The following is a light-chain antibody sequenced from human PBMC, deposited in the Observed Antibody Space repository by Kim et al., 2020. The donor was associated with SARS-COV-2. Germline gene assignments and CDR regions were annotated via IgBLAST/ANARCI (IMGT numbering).Light chain of an antibody. Sequence: APRKACSSPVWAENIGSVNMYWYIQKRGRAPRVVYYDTERPAWISERFSGCKFGNTATLTITRGETGDEADYICQVGDSRSEHVFGTGTKVTVL. V-gene: IGLV3-21*03. CDR2: YDT. CDR3: QVGDSRSEHV. J-gene: IGLJ1*01. CDR1: NIGSVN.